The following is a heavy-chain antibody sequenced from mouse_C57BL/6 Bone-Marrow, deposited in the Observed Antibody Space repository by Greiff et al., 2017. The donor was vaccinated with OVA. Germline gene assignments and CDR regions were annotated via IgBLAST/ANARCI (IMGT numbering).Heavy chain of an antibody. CDR2: ISSGGSYP. V-gene: IGHV5-6*02. CDR1: GFTFSSYG. J-gene: IGHJ4*01. Sequence: EVMLVESGGDLVKPGGSLKLSCAASGFTFSSYGMSWVRQTPDKRLEWVATISSGGSYPYYPDSVKGRFTISRDNAKNTLYLQMSSLKSEDTAMYYCARNYGSSPYYAMDYWGQGTSVTVSS. CDR3: ARNYGSSPYYAMDY. D-gene: IGHD1-1*01.